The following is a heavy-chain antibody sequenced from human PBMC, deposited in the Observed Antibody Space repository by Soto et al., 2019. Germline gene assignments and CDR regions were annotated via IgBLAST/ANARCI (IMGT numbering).Heavy chain of an antibody. CDR1: GVSISTYY. J-gene: IGHJ3*01. D-gene: IGHD3-3*01. CDR2: IYRTGST. V-gene: IGHV4-59*01. CDR3: ASQIGGDPFDV. Sequence: SETLSLTCTVSGVSISTYYWNWIRQSPGKGLEWIGYIYRTGSTHYNPSLNGRVAISLDTSRNRFSLKLNSVTAADTAVYFCASQIGGDPFDVWGQGTMVTVSS.